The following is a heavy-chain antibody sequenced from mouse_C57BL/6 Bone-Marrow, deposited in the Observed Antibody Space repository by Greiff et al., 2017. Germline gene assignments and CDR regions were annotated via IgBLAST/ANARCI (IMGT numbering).Heavy chain of an antibody. V-gene: IGHV1-55*01. CDR3: ARWIYYYGDGAMDY. CDR2: IYPGSGST. Sequence: QVQLKQPGAELVKPGASVKMSCKASGYTFTSYWITWVKQRPGQGLEWIGDIYPGSGSTNYNEKFKSKATLTVDTSSSTAYMQLSSLTSEDSAVYYCARWIYYYGDGAMDYWGQGTSVTVSS. D-gene: IGHD1-1*01. J-gene: IGHJ4*01. CDR1: GYTFTSYW.